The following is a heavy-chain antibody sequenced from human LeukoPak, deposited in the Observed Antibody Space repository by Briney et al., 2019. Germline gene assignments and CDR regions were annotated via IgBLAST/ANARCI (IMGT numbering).Heavy chain of an antibody. CDR3: AREIRFGELFDY. J-gene: IGHJ4*02. CDR1: GGSISSGDYY. D-gene: IGHD3-10*01. CDR2: IYYSGST. V-gene: IGHV4-30-4*01. Sequence: PSETLSLTCTVSGGSISSGDYYWSWIRQPPGKGPEWIGYIYYSGSTYYNPSLKSRVTISVDTSKNQFSLKLSSVTAADTAVYYCAREIRFGELFDYWGQGTLVTVSS.